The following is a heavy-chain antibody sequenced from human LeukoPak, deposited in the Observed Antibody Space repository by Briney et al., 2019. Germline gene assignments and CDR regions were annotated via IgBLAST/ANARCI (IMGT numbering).Heavy chain of an antibody. CDR3: ARGAPPGGTMIVGGSVDP. CDR1: GGSISSGDYY. J-gene: IGHJ5*02. D-gene: IGHD3-22*01. CDR2: IYYSGST. V-gene: IGHV4-30-4*01. Sequence: PSETLSLTCTVSGGSISSGDYYWSWIRQPPGKGLEWIGYIYYSGSTYYNPSLKSRVTISVDTSKNQFSLKLSSVTAADTAVYYCARGAPPGGTMIVGGSVDPWGQGTLVTVSS.